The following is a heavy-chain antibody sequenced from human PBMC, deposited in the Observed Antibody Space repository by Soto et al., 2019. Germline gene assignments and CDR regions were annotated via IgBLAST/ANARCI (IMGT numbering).Heavy chain of an antibody. Sequence: GGSLRLSCTASGFTFGDYAMSWFRQAPGKGLEWVGFIRSKAYGGTTEYAASVKGRFTISRDDSKSIAYLQMNSLKTEDTAVYYCTRDLVVVTAMVAMDYYGMDVWGQGTTVTVSS. D-gene: IGHD2-21*02. V-gene: IGHV3-49*03. CDR1: GFTFGDYA. CDR3: TRDLVVVTAMVAMDYYGMDV. J-gene: IGHJ6*02. CDR2: IRSKAYGGTT.